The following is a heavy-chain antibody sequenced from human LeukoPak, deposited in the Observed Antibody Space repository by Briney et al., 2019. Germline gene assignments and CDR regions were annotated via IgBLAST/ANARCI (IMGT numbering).Heavy chain of an antibody. CDR1: GFTFSSYS. V-gene: IGHV3-48*01. J-gene: IGHJ4*02. CDR3: ARDPSIGVVVIATIGTFDY. D-gene: IGHD2-21*01. Sequence: PGGSLRLSCTASGFTFSSYSMNWVRQAPGKGLEWVSYISSSSSTIYYADSVKGRFTISRDNAKNSLYLQMNSLRAEDTAVYYCARDPSIGVVVIATIGTFDYGGQGTLVTVSS. CDR2: ISSSSSTI.